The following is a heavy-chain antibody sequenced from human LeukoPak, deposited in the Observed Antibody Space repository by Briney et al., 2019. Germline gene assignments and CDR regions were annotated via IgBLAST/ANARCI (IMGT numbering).Heavy chain of an antibody. D-gene: IGHD6-13*01. Sequence: GASVKVSCKASGYTFSDYNINWVRQATGQGLEWMGWMNPNSGNTGYAPKFQGRVTMTRNTSVSTAYMELSSLRSEDTAVYYCARDLSSSSYYYMDVWGKGTTVTVSS. J-gene: IGHJ6*03. CDR2: MNPNSGNT. CDR3: ARDLSSSSYYYMDV. CDR1: GYTFSDYN. V-gene: IGHV1-8*01.